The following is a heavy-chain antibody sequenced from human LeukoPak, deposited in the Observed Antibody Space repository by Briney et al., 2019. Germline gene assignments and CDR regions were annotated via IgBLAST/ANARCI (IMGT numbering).Heavy chain of an antibody. CDR3: ARDRKSASYPLVDY. V-gene: IGHV3-48*04. D-gene: IGHD2-2*01. J-gene: IGHJ4*02. CDR1: GFTFSSYV. Sequence: GGSLRLSCAASGFTFSSYVMSWVRQAPGKGLEWISYISSSGSTKYYADSVKGRFTISRDNDKNSLYLQMNSLRAEDTAVYYCARDRKSASYPLVDYWGQGTLVTVSS. CDR2: ISSSGSTK.